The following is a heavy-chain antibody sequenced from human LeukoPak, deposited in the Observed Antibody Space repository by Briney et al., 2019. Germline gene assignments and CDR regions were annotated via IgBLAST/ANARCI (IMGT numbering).Heavy chain of an antibody. CDR1: GGSISSYY. Sequence: PSETLSLTCTVSGGSISSYYWSWIRQPAGKGLGWIGRIYTSGSTNYNPSLKSRVTMSVDTSKNQFSLKLSSVTAADTAVYYCATYYGSGDYWGQGTLVTVSS. V-gene: IGHV4-4*07. J-gene: IGHJ4*02. CDR2: IYTSGST. CDR3: ATYYGSGDY. D-gene: IGHD3-10*01.